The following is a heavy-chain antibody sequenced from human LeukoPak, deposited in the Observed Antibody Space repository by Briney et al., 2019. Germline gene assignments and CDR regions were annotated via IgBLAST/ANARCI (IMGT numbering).Heavy chain of an antibody. V-gene: IGHV4-34*01. Sequence: SETLSLTCAVYGGSFSGYYWSWIRQPPGKGLEWIGEINHSGSTNYNPSLKSRVTISVDTSKNQFSLKLSSVTAADTAAYYCAAHGGGYSYGSFDYWGQGTLVTVSS. CDR2: INHSGST. CDR3: AAHGGGYSYGSFDY. D-gene: IGHD5-18*01. J-gene: IGHJ4*02. CDR1: GGSFSGYY.